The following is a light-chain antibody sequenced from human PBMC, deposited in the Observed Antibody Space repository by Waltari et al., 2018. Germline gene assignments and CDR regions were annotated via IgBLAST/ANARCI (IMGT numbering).Light chain of an antibody. CDR1: QDIRKN. J-gene: IGKJ2*01. Sequence: TQSPDTLSLSPGERAALSCRASQDIRKNVAWYSQRPGQAPRLLIYRASTRATSVPTRFTGSGSGTDYTLTISSLQSEDFAVYFCQQFDDWPYTFGQGTRLQIK. CDR2: RAS. CDR3: QQFDDWPYT. V-gene: IGKV3-15*01.